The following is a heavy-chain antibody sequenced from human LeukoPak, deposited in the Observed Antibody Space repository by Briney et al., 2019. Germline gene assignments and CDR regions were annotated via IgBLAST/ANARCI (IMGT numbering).Heavy chain of an antibody. CDR2: MNPNSGNT. D-gene: IGHD3-10*01. V-gene: IGHV1-8*01. Sequence: ASVKVSCKASGYTFTSYDINWVRQATGQGLEWMGWMNPNSGNTGYAQKFQGRVTMTRNTSISTAYMELSSLRSEDTAVYYCARERHSLVRAVILHYYGMDVWGQGTTVTVSS. CDR1: GYTFTSYD. J-gene: IGHJ6*02. CDR3: ARERHSLVRAVILHYYGMDV.